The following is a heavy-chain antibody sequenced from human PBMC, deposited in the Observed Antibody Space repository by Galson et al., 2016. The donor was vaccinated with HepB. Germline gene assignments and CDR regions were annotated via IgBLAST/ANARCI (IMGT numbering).Heavy chain of an antibody. CDR1: GFILDDYA. J-gene: IGHJ1*01. D-gene: IGHD1-14*01. V-gene: IGHV3-43*02. CDR2: IIGRGGAI. Sequence: SLRLSCAASGFILDDYAMHWVRQAPGKGLEWVCHIIGRGGAIHYADSVKGRFSISRDNSRNSLYLQMTSLRTDDTALYFCVKDGWTGASSLECWGQGALVAVSS. CDR3: VKDGWTGASSLEC.